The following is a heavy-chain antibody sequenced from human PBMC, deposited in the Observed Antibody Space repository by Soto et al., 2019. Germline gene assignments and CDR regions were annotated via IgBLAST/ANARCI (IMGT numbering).Heavy chain of an antibody. CDR3: ARGDYGSGSPALTHYYYYGMDV. J-gene: IGHJ6*02. CDR1: GFTFSSYS. Sequence: EVQLVESGGGLVKPGGSLRLSCAASGFTFSSYSMNWVRQAPGKGLEWVSSISSSSSYIYYADSVKGRFTISRDNSKNTLYLQMNSLRAEDTAVYYCARGDYGSGSPALTHYYYYGMDVWGQGTTVTVSS. D-gene: IGHD3-10*01. V-gene: IGHV3-21*01. CDR2: ISSSSSYI.